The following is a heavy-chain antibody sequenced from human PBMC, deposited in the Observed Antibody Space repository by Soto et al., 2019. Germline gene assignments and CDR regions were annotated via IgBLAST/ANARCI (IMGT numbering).Heavy chain of an antibody. D-gene: IGHD6-6*01. Sequence: GSLRLSCAASGFTFSSYAMSWVRQAPGKGLEWVSAISGSGGSTYYADSVKGRFTISRDNSKNTLYLQMNSLRAEDTAVYYCAKGLEHIAACTGDDAFDIWGQATMVTVS. CDR3: AKGLEHIAACTGDDAFDI. V-gene: IGHV3-23*01. CDR2: ISGSGGST. CDR1: GFTFSSYA. J-gene: IGHJ3*02.